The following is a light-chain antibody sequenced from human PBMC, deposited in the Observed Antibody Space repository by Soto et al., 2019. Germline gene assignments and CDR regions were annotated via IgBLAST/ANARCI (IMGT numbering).Light chain of an antibody. J-gene: IGLJ2*01. CDR1: SCNIGAGYD. V-gene: IGLV1-40*01. CDR2: GNS. CDR3: QSYDSSLSGVV. Sequence: QSVLTQPPSVSGAPGQRVTISCTGSSCNIGAGYDVHWYQQLPGTAPKLLIYGNSNRPSGVPDRFSGSKSGTSASLAITGLQAEDEADYYCQSYDSSLSGVVFGGGTKRPS.